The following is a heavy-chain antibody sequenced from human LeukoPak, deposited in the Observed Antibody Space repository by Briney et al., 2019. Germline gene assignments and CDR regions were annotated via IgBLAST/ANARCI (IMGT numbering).Heavy chain of an antibody. CDR2: INPNSGGT. CDR3: ARVIIPAAMIRWFDP. Sequence: ASVKVSCKASGYTFTGYYMHWVRQAPGQGLEWMGWINPNSGGTNYAQKFQGRVTMTRDTSISTAYTELSRLRSDDTAVYYCARVIIPAAMIRWFDPWGQGTLVTVSS. J-gene: IGHJ5*02. D-gene: IGHD2-2*01. CDR1: GYTFTGYY. V-gene: IGHV1-2*02.